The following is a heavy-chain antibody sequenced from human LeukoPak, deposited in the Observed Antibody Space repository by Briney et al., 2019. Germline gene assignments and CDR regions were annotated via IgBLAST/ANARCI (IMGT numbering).Heavy chain of an antibody. CDR1: GFTFSSYD. D-gene: IGHD3-9*01. J-gene: IGHJ3*02. CDR3: ARVDWRDAFDI. CDR2: IGTAGDT. Sequence: GGSLRLSCAASGFTFSSYDMHWVRQATGKGLELVSAIGTAGDTYYPGSVKGRFTISRENAKNSLYLQMNSLRAGDTAVYYCARVDWRDAFDIWGQGTMVTVSS. V-gene: IGHV3-13*01.